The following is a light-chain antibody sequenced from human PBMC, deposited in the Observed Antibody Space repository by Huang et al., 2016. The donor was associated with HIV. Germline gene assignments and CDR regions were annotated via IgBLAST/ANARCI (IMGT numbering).Light chain of an antibody. CDR2: DAS. CDR1: HDINTY. J-gene: IGKJ3*01. Sequence: QLTQSPSSLSASIGDRVTIACRASHDINTYLAWYQQKPGRAPKLLIYDASTLQTGVPARFRGVGSGTAFSLTLTILQPDDFAVYYCQQLSAYPLSFGPGTTVD. CDR3: QQLSAYPLS. V-gene: IGKV1-9*01.